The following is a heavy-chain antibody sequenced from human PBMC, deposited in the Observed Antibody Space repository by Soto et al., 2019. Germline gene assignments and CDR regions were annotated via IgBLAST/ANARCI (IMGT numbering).Heavy chain of an antibody. D-gene: IGHD5-12*01. J-gene: IGHJ2*01. CDR3: ARGNHRWLQLWYFDL. V-gene: IGHV1-69*12. Sequence: QVQLVQSGAEVKKPGSSVTVSCKASGGTFSSYTISWVRQAPGQGLEWMGGIIPIFGTVNYAQKFQGRVTITADESTSTAYMELSSLRSEDTAVYYCARGNHRWLQLWYFDLWGHGTLVTVSS. CDR2: IIPIFGTV. CDR1: GGTFSSYT.